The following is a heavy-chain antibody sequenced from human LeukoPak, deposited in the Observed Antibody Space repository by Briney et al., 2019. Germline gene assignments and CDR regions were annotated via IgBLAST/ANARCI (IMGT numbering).Heavy chain of an antibody. V-gene: IGHV3-66*01. D-gene: IGHD3-22*01. CDR3: ARGNYDSSGLYYFDY. Sequence: TGGSLRLSCAASGLTVSSNYMSWVRQAPGKGLEWVSVIYSGGSTYYADSVKGRFTISRDNSKNTLYLQMNSLRAEDTAVYYCARGNYDSSGLYYFDYWGQGTLVTVSS. CDR1: GLTVSSNY. J-gene: IGHJ4*02. CDR2: IYSGGST.